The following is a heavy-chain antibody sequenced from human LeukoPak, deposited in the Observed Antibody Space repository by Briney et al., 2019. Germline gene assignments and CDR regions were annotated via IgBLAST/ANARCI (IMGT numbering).Heavy chain of an antibody. V-gene: IGHV3-49*04. Sequence: PGGSLRLSCAASGFTFSSYEMNWVRQAPGKGLEWVGFIRSKAYGGTTEYAASVKGRFTISRDDSKSIAYLQMNSLKTEDTAVYYCTRLRFLEWLFPDYWGQGTLVTVSS. CDR3: TRLRFLEWLFPDY. CDR2: IRSKAYGGTT. CDR1: GFTFSSYE. D-gene: IGHD3-3*01. J-gene: IGHJ4*02.